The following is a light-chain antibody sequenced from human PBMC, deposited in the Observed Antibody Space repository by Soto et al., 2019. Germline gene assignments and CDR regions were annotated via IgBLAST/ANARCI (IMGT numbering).Light chain of an antibody. J-gene: IGKJ4*01. V-gene: IGKV3-15*01. Sequence: EIVLTQSPATMSVSPGERATLSRRASQSVSSNLAWYQQKPGQAPRLLIYGASTRATGIPARFSGSGSGTEFTLTISCLQSEDFATYYCQQYYSYPFTFGGGTKVDIK. CDR1: QSVSSN. CDR2: GAS. CDR3: QQYYSYPFT.